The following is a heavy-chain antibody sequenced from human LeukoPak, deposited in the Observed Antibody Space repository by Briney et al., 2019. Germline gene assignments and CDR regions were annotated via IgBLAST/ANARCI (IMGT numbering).Heavy chain of an antibody. CDR1: GGSISSYY. J-gene: IGHJ4*02. V-gene: IGHV4-4*07. Sequence: SETLSLTCTVSGGSISSYYWSWIRQPAGKGLEWIGRIYTSGSTNYNPSLKSRVTMSVDTSKNQFSLKLSSVTAADTAVYYCAVDTGAAMGGYYFDYWGQGTLVTVPS. D-gene: IGHD2-2*01. CDR2: IYTSGST. CDR3: AVDTGAAMGGYYFDY.